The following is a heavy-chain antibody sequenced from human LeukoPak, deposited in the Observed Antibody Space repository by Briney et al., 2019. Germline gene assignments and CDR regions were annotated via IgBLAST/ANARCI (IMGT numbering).Heavy chain of an antibody. Sequence: ASVKVSCKASGYTFTSYDINWVRQATGQGLEWMGWMNPNSGNTGYAQKFQGRVTMTRNTSISTAYMELSSLRSEDTAVYYCARGKPTRWVAAAGTRWFDPWGQGTLVTVSS. CDR1: GYTFTSYD. J-gene: IGHJ5*02. V-gene: IGHV1-8*01. CDR3: ARGKPTRWVAAAGTRWFDP. CDR2: MNPNSGNT. D-gene: IGHD6-13*01.